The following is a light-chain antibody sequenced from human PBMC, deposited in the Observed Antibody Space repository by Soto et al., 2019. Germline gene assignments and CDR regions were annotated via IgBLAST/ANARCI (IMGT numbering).Light chain of an antibody. Sequence: DIVMTQSPLSLPVTPGEPASISCRSSQSLLHSNGYNYLDWYLQKPGQSPQLLIYLGSSRASGVPDRVSGSGSGTDFTLKISRVEAEDVGVYYCMQALQTPFTFGPGTKVDI. V-gene: IGKV2-28*01. CDR2: LGS. J-gene: IGKJ3*01. CDR3: MQALQTPFT. CDR1: QSLLHSNGYNY.